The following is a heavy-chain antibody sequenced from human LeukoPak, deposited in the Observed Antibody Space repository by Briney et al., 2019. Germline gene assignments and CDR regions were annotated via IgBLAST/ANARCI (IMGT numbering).Heavy chain of an antibody. J-gene: IGHJ4*02. Sequence: SETLSLTCTVSGGSISSYYWSWIRQPPGKGLEWIGYIYYSGSTNYNPSLKSRVTISVDTSKNQFSLKLSSVTAADTAVYYCARDGEMAAFDHWGQGTLVTVSS. D-gene: IGHD5-24*01. V-gene: IGHV4-59*01. CDR2: IYYSGST. CDR1: GGSISSYY. CDR3: ARDGEMAAFDH.